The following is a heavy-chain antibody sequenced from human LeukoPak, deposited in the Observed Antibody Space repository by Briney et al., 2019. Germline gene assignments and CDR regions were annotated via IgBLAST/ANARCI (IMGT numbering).Heavy chain of an antibody. D-gene: IGHD5-18*01. Sequence: GGSLRLSCAASGFTFSSYAMSWVRQAPGKGLEWVSAISGSGGSTYYADSVKGRFTISRDNSKNTLYLQMNSLRAEDTAVYYCAKVGNVDTAMVYYYYYYMDVWGKGTTVTVSS. CDR3: AKVGNVDTAMVYYYYYYMDV. CDR1: GFTFSSYA. V-gene: IGHV3-23*01. J-gene: IGHJ6*03. CDR2: ISGSGGST.